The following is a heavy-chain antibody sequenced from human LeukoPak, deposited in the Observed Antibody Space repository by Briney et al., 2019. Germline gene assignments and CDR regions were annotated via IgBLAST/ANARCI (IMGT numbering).Heavy chain of an antibody. CDR1: GFTFSSYA. D-gene: IGHD3-10*01. Sequence: GGSLRLSCAASGFTFSSYAMSWVRQAPGKGLEWVSAISISGGSTYYADSVKGRFTISRDNSKNTLYLQMDSLKADDTAVYSCARGGLGSWTFDSWGQGTLVTVSS. J-gene: IGHJ4*02. CDR3: ARGGLGSWTFDS. CDR2: ISISGGST. V-gene: IGHV3-23*01.